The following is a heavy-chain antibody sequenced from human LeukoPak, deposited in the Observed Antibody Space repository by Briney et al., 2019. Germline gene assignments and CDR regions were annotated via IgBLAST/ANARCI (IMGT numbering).Heavy chain of an antibody. J-gene: IGHJ4*02. CDR2: ISYDGSNK. CDR1: GFTFSSYG. V-gene: IGHV3-30*18. Sequence: PGGSLRLSCAASGFTFSSYGRHWVRQAPGKGLEWVAVISYDGSNKYYADSVKGRFTISRDNSKNTLYLQMNSLRAEDTAVYYCAKDLAENRLVIIFDYWGQGTLVTVSS. D-gene: IGHD3-9*01. CDR3: AKDLAENRLVIIFDY.